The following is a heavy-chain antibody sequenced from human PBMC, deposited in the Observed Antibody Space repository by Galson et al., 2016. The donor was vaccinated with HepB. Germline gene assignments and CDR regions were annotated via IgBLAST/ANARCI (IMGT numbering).Heavy chain of an antibody. J-gene: IGHJ4*02. CDR3: ARHPWNNL. CDR2: IYSGGRT. Sequence: SLRLSCAASGFTVSNNYMSWVRQAPGKGLEGVSVIYSGGRTYYTDSVKGRFTISRDSSKNTLYLQMNSLRAEDTAVYYCARHPWNNLWGQGTLVTVSS. CDR1: GFTVSNNY. D-gene: IGHD1/OR15-1a*01. V-gene: IGHV3-53*01.